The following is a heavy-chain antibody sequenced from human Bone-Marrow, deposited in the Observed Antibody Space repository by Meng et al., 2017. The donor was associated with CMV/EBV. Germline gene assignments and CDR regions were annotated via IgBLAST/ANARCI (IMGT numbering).Heavy chain of an antibody. CDR3: AREEVVPAPKRWFDP. CDR2: INGYRDNT. CDR1: GYVFISYG. J-gene: IGHJ5*02. D-gene: IGHD2-2*01. V-gene: IGHV1-18*01. Sequence: ASVKVSCKASGYVFISYGISWVRQAPGQGLEWMGWINGYRDNTEAAQKFRGRLIMTTDTSTNTAYMELRSLRSDDTAVYYCAREEVVPAPKRWFDPWGQGTLVTVSS.